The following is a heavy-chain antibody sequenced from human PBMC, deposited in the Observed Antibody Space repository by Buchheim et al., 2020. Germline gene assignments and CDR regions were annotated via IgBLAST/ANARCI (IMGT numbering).Heavy chain of an antibody. D-gene: IGHD3-16*01. CDR1: GFTFSSYS. J-gene: IGHJ6*02. CDR3: ARSRGSPLTYYYYYGMDV. V-gene: IGHV3-21*01. CDR2: ISSSSSYI. Sequence: EVQLVESGGGLVKPGGSLRLSCAASGFTFSSYSMNWVRQAPGKGLEWVSSISSSSSYIYYADSVKGRFTISRDNAKNSLYLQMNSLRAEDTAVYYCARSRGSPLTYYYYYGMDVWGQGTT.